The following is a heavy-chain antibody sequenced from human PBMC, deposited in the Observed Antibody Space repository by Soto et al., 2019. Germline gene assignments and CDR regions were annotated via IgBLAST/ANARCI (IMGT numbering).Heavy chain of an antibody. J-gene: IGHJ4*02. CDR2: ISVYNGFT. D-gene: IGHD6-13*01. CDR1: GYTFPTYG. Sequence: QVQLVQSGGEVKKPGASVRVSCRASGYTFPTYGIAWVRQAPGQGLEWMGRISVYNGFTHYAQKFRGRVTVTTVTSTSTVHMELRSLSSDDTAVYYCAREFEGHSSSWPFDYWGQGTLVTVSA. CDR3: AREFEGHSSSWPFDY. V-gene: IGHV1-18*01.